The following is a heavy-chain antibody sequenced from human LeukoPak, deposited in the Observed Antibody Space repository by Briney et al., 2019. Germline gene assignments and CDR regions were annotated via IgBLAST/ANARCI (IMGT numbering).Heavy chain of an antibody. J-gene: IGHJ4*02. CDR1: GGSVSSHY. Sequence: PSETLSLTCTVSGGSVSSHYWNWIRQPPGKGLEWIGYIYYYGSTDYNPSLKSRVTISLDTSKNQFSLKLSSVTAADTAVYFCARGDPEYFDYWGQGTLVTVSS. D-gene: IGHD1-26*01. CDR2: IYYYGST. CDR3: ARGDPEYFDY. V-gene: IGHV4-59*02.